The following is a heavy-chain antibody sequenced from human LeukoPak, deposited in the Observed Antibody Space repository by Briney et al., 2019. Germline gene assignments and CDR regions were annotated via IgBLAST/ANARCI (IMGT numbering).Heavy chain of an antibody. D-gene: IGHD1-26*01. Sequence: GGSLRLSCAASGFTFSSYGMHWVRQAPGKGLEWVAVISYGGSNKYYADSVKGRFTISRDNSKNTLYLQMNSLRAEDTAVYYCAKDLEVGATPYYFDYWGQGTLATVSS. CDR3: AKDLEVGATPYYFDY. CDR2: ISYGGSNK. J-gene: IGHJ4*02. CDR1: GFTFSSYG. V-gene: IGHV3-30*18.